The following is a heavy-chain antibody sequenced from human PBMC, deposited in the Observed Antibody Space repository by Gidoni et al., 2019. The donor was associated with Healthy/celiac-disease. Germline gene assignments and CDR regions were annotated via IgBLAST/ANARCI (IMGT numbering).Heavy chain of an antibody. CDR2: MNPNSGNT. Sequence: QVPLVQSGAEVKKPGASVKVSCQASGYTFTSYDINWVRQATGQGLEWMGWMNPNSGNTGYAQKFQGRVTMTRNTSISTAYMELSSLRSEDTAVYYCARGRGTYSGYDSEDWFDPWGQGTLVTVSS. D-gene: IGHD5-12*01. CDR1: GYTFTSYD. J-gene: IGHJ5*02. CDR3: ARGRGTYSGYDSEDWFDP. V-gene: IGHV1-8*01.